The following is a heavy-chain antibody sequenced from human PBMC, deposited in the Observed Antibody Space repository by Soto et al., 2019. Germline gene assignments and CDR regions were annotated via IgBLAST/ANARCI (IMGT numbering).Heavy chain of an antibody. CDR3: ARGGATTRNDY. Sequence: EASVKVSCKASGYTFTSYDINWVRQATGQGLEWMGWMNPNSGNTGYAQKFQGRVTITADESTSTAYMELSSLRSEDTAVYYCARGGATTRNDYWGQGTLVTVSS. V-gene: IGHV1-8*01. CDR1: GYTFTSYD. J-gene: IGHJ4*02. D-gene: IGHD5-12*01. CDR2: MNPNSGNT.